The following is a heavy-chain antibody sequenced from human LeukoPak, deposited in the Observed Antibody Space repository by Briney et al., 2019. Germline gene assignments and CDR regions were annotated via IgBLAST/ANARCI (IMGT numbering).Heavy chain of an antibody. Sequence: AASVKVSCKASGYTFTTSGTSWVRQAPGQGLEWMGWISGYNGNTDYAQKFQGRVTMTTDISTSTAYMELRSLRSDDTAVYYCARDVAAAGVDPWGQGTLVNVSS. CDR1: GYTFTTSG. V-gene: IGHV1-18*01. J-gene: IGHJ5*02. D-gene: IGHD6-13*01. CDR3: ARDVAAAGVDP. CDR2: ISGYNGNT.